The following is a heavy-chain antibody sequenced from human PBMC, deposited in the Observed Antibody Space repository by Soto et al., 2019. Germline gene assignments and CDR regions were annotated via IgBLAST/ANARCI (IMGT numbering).Heavy chain of an antibody. D-gene: IGHD6-13*01. CDR1: GFTFTSYY. J-gene: IGHJ4*02. V-gene: IGHV1-46*01. CDR3: ARVTDASSWNYAGFDY. Sequence: ASVKVSCKASGFTFTSYYMHWVRQAPGQGLEWMGRISPSAGSTTYTQNFQGRVTMTRDTSTSTVYMELSSLRSDDTAVYYCARVTDASSWNYAGFDYWGQGTLVTVSS. CDR2: ISPSAGST.